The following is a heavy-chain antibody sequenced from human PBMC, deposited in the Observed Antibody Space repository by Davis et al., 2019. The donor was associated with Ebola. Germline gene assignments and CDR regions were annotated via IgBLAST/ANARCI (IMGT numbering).Heavy chain of an antibody. J-gene: IGHJ4*02. CDR3: ASLYYDSSGLDY. V-gene: IGHV3-21*01. CDR2: ISGSGFYM. CDR1: TFTFSSYS. Sequence: PGGSLRLSCAVSTFTFSSYSMNWVRQAPGKGLEWVSSISGSGFYMYYADSVKGRFTISRDNAKNSLYLQLNSLRAEDTAVYYCASLYYDSSGLDYWGQGTLVTVSS. D-gene: IGHD3-22*01.